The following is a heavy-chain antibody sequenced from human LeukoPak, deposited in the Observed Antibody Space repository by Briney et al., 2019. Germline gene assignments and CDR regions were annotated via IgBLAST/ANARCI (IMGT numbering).Heavy chain of an antibody. D-gene: IGHD3-10*01. J-gene: IGHJ3*02. CDR1: GGSISSGGYY. V-gene: IGHV4-31*03. CDR2: IYYSGST. CDR3: ARDYNKAATGAFDI. Sequence: PSETLSLTCTVSGGSISSGGYYWSWIRQHPGKGLEWIGYIYYSGSTYYNPSLKSRVTISVDTTKNQFSLKLSSVTAADTAVYYCARDYNKAATGAFDIWGQGTMVAVSS.